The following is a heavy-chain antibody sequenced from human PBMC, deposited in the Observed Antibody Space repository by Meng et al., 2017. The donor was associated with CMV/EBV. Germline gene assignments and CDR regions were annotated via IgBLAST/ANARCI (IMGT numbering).Heavy chain of an antibody. CDR2: INPNSGGT. CDR1: GYTFTGYY. Sequence: ASVKVSCKASGYTFTGYYMHWVRQAPGQGLEWMGWINPNSGGTNYVQKFQGRVTMTRDTSISTAYMELSRLRSDDTAVYYCARSRIQLWLHHYYYGMDVWGQGTTVTV. J-gene: IGHJ6*02. D-gene: IGHD5-18*01. V-gene: IGHV1-2*02. CDR3: ARSRIQLWLHHYYYGMDV.